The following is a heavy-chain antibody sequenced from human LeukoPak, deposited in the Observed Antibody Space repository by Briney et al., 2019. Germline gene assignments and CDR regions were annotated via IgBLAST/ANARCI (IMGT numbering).Heavy chain of an antibody. Sequence: PGGSLRLSCAASGFTFSSYAMSWVRQAPGEGLEWVSTFSGSGDTTYYAGSVKGRFTISRDNSKNTLYLQMNSLRAEDTAVYYCAKDKTPVNGWYGGIDYWGQGTLVTVSS. CDR3: AKDKTPVNGWYGGIDY. D-gene: IGHD6-19*01. CDR1: GFTFSSYA. J-gene: IGHJ4*02. V-gene: IGHV3-23*01. CDR2: FSGSGDTT.